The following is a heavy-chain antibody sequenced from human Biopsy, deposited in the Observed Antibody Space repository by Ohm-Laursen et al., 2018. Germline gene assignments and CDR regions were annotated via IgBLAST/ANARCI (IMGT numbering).Heavy chain of an antibody. V-gene: IGHV3-21*01. CDR1: GFIFSTYT. CDR2: ISSRSSDI. CDR3: ARESALKWYQSLSYFNGMDV. Sequence: SLRLSCSAPGFIFSTYTMNWVRQAPGEGLEWVSSISSRSSDIYYADSVKGRFTISRDNARNSLFLHMNSLRAEDTAVYYCARESALKWYQSLSYFNGMDVWAKGPRSPSP. J-gene: IGHJ6*02. D-gene: IGHD2-2*01.